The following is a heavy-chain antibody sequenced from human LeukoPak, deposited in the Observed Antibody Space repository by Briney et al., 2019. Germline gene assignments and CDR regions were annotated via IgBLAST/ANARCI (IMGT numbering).Heavy chain of an antibody. Sequence: GGSLRLSCAASGFTFSSYGMHWVRQAPGKGLEWVAVIWYDGSNKYYADSVKGRFTISRDNSKNTLYLQMNSLRAEDTAVYYCARVYCSSTSCYIDYWGQGTLVTVSS. CDR3: ARVYCSSTSCYIDY. V-gene: IGHV3-33*01. CDR1: GFTFSSYG. D-gene: IGHD2-2*02. CDR2: IWYDGSNK. J-gene: IGHJ4*02.